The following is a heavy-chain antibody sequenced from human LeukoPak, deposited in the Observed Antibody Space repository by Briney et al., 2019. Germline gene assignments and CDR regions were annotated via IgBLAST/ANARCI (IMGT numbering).Heavy chain of an antibody. CDR1: GFTFTSSA. J-gene: IGHJ6*02. V-gene: IGHV1-58*02. Sequence: GTSVKVSCKASGFTFTSSAMRWVRQARGQRLEWIGWIVVGSGNTNYAQKFQERVTITRDMSTSTAYMELSSLRSEDTAVYYCAAPREYCSGGSCYSDGMDVWGQGTTVTVSS. CDR2: IVVGSGNT. D-gene: IGHD2-15*01. CDR3: AAPREYCSGGSCYSDGMDV.